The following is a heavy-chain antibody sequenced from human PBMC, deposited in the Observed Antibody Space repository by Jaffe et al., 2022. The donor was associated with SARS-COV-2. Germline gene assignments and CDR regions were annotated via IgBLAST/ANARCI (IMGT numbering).Heavy chain of an antibody. CDR1: GFTFSSYW. Sequence: EVQLVESGGGLVQPGGSLRLSCAASGFTFSSYWMSWVRQAPGKGLEWVANIKQDGSEKYYVDSVKGRFTISRDNAKNSLYLQMNSLRAEDTAVYYCARVAVVAAVTYFDYWGQGTLVTVSS. CDR3: ARVAVVAAVTYFDY. J-gene: IGHJ4*02. D-gene: IGHD2-15*01. V-gene: IGHV3-7*01. CDR2: IKQDGSEK.